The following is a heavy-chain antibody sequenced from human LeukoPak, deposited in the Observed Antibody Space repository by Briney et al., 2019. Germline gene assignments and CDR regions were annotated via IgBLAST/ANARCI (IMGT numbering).Heavy chain of an antibody. J-gene: IGHJ4*02. D-gene: IGHD1-26*01. CDR1: GFTFSRFS. Sequence: PGGSLRLSCAASGFTFSRFSMNWVRQAPGKGLEWVSSISSSGTYIYYADSVKGRFTISRDSAKNSLYLQMNSLRAEDTAVYYCAREGRYSGSYKPLDYWGQGTLVTVSS. V-gene: IGHV3-21*01. CDR3: AREGRYSGSYKPLDY. CDR2: ISSSGTYI.